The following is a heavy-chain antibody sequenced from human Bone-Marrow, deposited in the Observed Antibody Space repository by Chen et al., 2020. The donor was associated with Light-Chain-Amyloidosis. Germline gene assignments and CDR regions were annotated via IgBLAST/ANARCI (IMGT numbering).Heavy chain of an antibody. J-gene: IGHJ4*02. CDR1: GYTFPNYW. Sequence: EVQLEQSGPEVKKPGESLKISCKGSGYTFPNYWIGWVRQMPGKGLEWMGVIYPDEYDARYSPSFEGQVTISADKSITTGYLQWRSLKASDTAMYYCAGRRDGYNFDYWGQGTLVTVSS. CDR3: AGRRDGYNFDY. D-gene: IGHD5-12*01. CDR2: IYPDEYDA. V-gene: IGHV5-51*01.